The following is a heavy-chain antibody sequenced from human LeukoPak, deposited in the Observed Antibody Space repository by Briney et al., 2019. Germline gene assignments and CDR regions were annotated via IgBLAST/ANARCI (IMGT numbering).Heavy chain of an antibody. D-gene: IGHD6-13*01. CDR1: GYTLTELS. Sequence: ASVKVSCKVSGYTLTELSIHWVRQAPGKGLEWMGGFDPEYGETIYTQSFQGRVTMTEDTSTDTAYMELSSLRSEDTAMYYCATPYKTFDYRSSWGKFDYWGQGTLVTVSS. CDR3: ATPYKTFDYRSSWGKFDY. J-gene: IGHJ4*02. CDR2: FDPEYGET. V-gene: IGHV1-24*01.